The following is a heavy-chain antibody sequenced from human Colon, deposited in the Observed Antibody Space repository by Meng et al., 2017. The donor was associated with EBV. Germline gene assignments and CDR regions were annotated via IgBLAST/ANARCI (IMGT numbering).Heavy chain of an antibody. CDR2: IYYTGST. Sequence: QLDLAKWCVGWWRPAGTLSVTCGFAGSSISGRCDYGAWVRQPPGKGLEWIGNIYYTGSTYYNPSLKSRVTISVDTSKNQFSLKVTSMTAADTAVYYCARDGPLLWGPGTLVTVSS. CDR3: ARDGPLL. CDR1: GSSISGRCDY. J-gene: IGHJ4*02. V-gene: IGHV4-39*07.